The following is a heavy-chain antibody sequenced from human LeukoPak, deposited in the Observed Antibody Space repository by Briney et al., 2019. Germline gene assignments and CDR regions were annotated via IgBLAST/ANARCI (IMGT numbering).Heavy chain of an antibody. V-gene: IGHV4-34*01. CDR1: GGSFSDY. D-gene: IGHD5-24*01. CDR3: ARHRSGWLQSSFDY. Sequence: SETLSLTCVVYGGSFSDYWSWIRQPPGKGLEWIGEINHSGSTNYNPSLKSRVTISVDTSKNQFSLKLSSMTAADTAVYYCARHRSGWLQSSFDYWGQGTLVTVSS. J-gene: IGHJ4*02. CDR2: INHSGST.